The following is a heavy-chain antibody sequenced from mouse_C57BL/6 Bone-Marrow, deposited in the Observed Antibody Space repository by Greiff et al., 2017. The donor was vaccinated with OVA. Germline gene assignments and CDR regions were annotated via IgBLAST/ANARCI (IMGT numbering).Heavy chain of an antibody. CDR3: ARQIYYSNYVCYAMDY. CDR1: GFTFSSYG. J-gene: IGHJ4*01. V-gene: IGHV5-6*01. Sequence: EVQGVESGGDLVKPGGSLKLSCAASGFTFSSYGLSWVRQTPDKRLEWVATISSGGSYTYYPDSVKGRFTISRDNAKNTLYLQMSSLQSEDTAMYYGARQIYYSNYVCYAMDYWGQGTSVTVSS. D-gene: IGHD2-5*01. CDR2: ISSGGSYT.